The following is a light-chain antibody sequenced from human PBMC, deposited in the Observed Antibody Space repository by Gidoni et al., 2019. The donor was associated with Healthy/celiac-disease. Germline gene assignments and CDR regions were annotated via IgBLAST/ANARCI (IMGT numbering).Light chain of an antibody. Sequence: QSVLTQPPSASGPPGQRVTISCSGSSSNIGSNTVNWYQQLPGTAPKLLIYSNNQRPSGVPDRFSGSKSGTSASLAISVLQSEDEADYYCAAWDDSLNGGVFGGGTKLTVL. V-gene: IGLV1-44*01. CDR2: SNN. J-gene: IGLJ3*02. CDR3: AAWDDSLNGGV. CDR1: SSNIGSNT.